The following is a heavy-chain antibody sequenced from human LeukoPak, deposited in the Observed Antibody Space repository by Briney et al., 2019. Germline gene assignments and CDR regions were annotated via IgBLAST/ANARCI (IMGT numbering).Heavy chain of an antibody. CDR1: GFTVSNSY. CDR3: LRDTSDY. J-gene: IGHJ4*02. V-gene: IGHV3-66*01. CDR2: IYNDGRT. Sequence: QPGGSLRLSCAASGFTVSNSYMSWVRQAPGKGLEWVSVIYNDGRTYYADSVKARFTISRDNSKNTLYLQMINLKVEDTAVYYCLRDTSDYWGQGTLVTVSS.